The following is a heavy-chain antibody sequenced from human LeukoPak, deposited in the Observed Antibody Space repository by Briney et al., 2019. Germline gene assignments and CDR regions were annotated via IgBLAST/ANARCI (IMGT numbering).Heavy chain of an antibody. Sequence: SETLSLTCTVSGGSISSGGYYWSWLRQHPGKGLEWIGYIYYSGSTYYNPSLKSRVTISVDTSKNQFSLKLSSVTAADTAVYYCARDRRILYAFDIWGQGTMVTVSS. CDR1: GGSISSGGYY. V-gene: IGHV4-31*03. CDR2: IYYSGST. CDR3: ARDRRILYAFDI. J-gene: IGHJ3*02.